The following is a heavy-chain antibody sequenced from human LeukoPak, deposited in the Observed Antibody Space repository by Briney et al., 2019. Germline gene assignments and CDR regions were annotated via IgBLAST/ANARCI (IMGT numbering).Heavy chain of an antibody. V-gene: IGHV4-34*01. CDR2: INHSGST. Sequence: KTSETLSLTCAVYGGSFSGYYWSWIRQPPGKGLEWIGEINHSGSTNYNPSLKSRVTISVDTSKNQFSLKLSSVTAADTAVYYCASTQAPDYGMDVWGQGTTVTVSS. J-gene: IGHJ6*02. CDR1: GGSFSGYY. CDR3: ASTQAPDYGMDV. D-gene: IGHD6-6*01.